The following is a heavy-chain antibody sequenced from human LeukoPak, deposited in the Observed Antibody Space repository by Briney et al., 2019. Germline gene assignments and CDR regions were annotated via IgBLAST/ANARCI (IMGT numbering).Heavy chain of an antibody. Sequence: GGSLRLSCAASGFTFSNYGMHWVRQAPGKGLEWVAVISSEGSVEYYADSVKGRFTISRDDSKKTMYVQMNNLRPEDTALYYCTKEGQTPYTSKFSFDYWGQGTLVTVSS. D-gene: IGHD6-13*01. J-gene: IGHJ4*02. V-gene: IGHV3-30*18. CDR3: TKEGQTPYTSKFSFDY. CDR2: ISSEGSVE. CDR1: GFTFSNYG.